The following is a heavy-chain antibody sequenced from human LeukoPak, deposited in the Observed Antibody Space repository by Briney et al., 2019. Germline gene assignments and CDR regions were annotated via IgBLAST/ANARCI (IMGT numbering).Heavy chain of an antibody. J-gene: IGHJ6*03. CDR3: ARRPYNYSYYYYMDV. CDR1: GGSISSSSYY. V-gene: IGHV4-61*05. CDR2: IYYSGST. Sequence: SETLSLTCSVSGGSISSSSYYWGWIRQPPGKGLEWIGYIYYSGSTNYNPSLKSRVTISVDASKNQFSLKLSSVTAADTAVYYCARRPYNYSYYYYMDVWGKGTTVTISS.